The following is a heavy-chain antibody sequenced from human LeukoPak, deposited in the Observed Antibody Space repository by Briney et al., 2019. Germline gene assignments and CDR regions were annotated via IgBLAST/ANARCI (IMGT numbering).Heavy chain of an antibody. CDR2: ISAYNGNT. CDR1: GYTFTSCA. J-gene: IGHJ6*03. V-gene: IGHV1-18*01. CDR3: ARDSGTTGVGYYYYMDV. Sequence: ASVKVSCKASGYTFTSCAISWVRQAPGQGLEWMGWISAYNGNTNYAQKFQGRVTMTTDTSTSTAYMELRSLRSDDTAVYYCARDSGTTGVGYYYYMDVWGKGTTVTISS. D-gene: IGHD1-1*01.